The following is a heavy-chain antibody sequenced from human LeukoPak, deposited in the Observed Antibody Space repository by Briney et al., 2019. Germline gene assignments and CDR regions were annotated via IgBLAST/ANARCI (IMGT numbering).Heavy chain of an antibody. V-gene: IGHV3-30*04. Sequence: GGSLRLSCAASGFTFSSYAMHWVRQAPGKGLERGAVISYDGSNKYYADSVKGRFSISRENSKNTLYLKMNSLRAEDTAVYYCARDRSSSWFYYYLGMYVWGHGATVTVSS. J-gene: IGHJ6*02. CDR2: ISYDGSNK. CDR3: ARDRSSSWFYYYLGMYV. CDR1: GFTFSSYA. D-gene: IGHD6-13*01.